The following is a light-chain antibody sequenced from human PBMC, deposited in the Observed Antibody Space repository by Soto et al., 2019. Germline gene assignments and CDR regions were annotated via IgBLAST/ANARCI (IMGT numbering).Light chain of an antibody. CDR1: SSDVGDYNY. CDR3: SSYTSISTYV. CDR2: EVN. J-gene: IGLJ1*01. V-gene: IGLV2-14*01. Sequence: QSVLTQPASVPGSPGQSITISCTGTSSDVGDYNYVSWYQHHPGKAPKLIIYEVNNRPSGVSNRFSGSKSGSTASLTISGLQAEDEADYFCSSYTSISTYVFGTGTKLTVL.